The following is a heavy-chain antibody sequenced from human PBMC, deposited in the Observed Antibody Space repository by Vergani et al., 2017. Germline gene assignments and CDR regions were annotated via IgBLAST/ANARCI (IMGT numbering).Heavy chain of an antibody. Sequence: QVQLQQWGAGLLKPSETLSLTCAVYGGSFSGYYWSWIRQPPGKGLEWIGEINHSGSTNYNPSLKSRVTISVDTSKNQFSLKLSSVTAADTAVYYCARARRECSSTNCYKQKYYFDYWGQGTLVTVSS. J-gene: IGHJ4*02. D-gene: IGHD2-2*02. V-gene: IGHV4-34*01. CDR3: ARARRECSSTNCYKQKYYFDY. CDR1: GGSFSGYY. CDR2: INHSGST.